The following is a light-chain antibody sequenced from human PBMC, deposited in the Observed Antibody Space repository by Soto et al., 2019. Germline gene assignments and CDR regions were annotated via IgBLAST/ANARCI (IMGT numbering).Light chain of an antibody. Sequence: EILMTQSLATMSVSPGERATLSCRASQSVRNNLAWYQQKPGQDHRIIIYGASTRATGIQVKFSGSGSGTEFTLTIRSMQPDDFATYYCKHYNSYSETLGHGNKVDIK. V-gene: IGKV3-15*01. CDR3: KHYNSYSET. J-gene: IGKJ1*01. CDR2: GAS. CDR1: QSVRNN.